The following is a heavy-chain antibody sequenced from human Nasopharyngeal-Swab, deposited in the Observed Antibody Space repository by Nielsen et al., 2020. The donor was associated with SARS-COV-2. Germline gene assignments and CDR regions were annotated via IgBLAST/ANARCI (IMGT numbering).Heavy chain of an antibody. D-gene: IGHD1-26*01. CDR2: IYYSGST. J-gene: IGHJ4*02. V-gene: IGHV4-59*12. Sequence: SATLSLTCTVSGGSISSYYWSWIRQPPGKGLEWIGYIYYSGSTNYNPSLKSRVTISVDTSKNQFSLKLSSVTAADTAVYYCARVIVGADYFDYWGQGTLVTVSS. CDR3: ARVIVGADYFDY. CDR1: GGSISSYY.